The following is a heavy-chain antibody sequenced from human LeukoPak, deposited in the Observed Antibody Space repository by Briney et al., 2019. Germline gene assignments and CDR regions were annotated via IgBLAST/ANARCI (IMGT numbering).Heavy chain of an antibody. D-gene: IGHD3-10*01. J-gene: IGHJ6*04. Sequence: GGSLRLSCAASGFTFSSYAMSWVRQAPGKGLEWVSAISGSGGSTYYADSVKGWFTISRDNSKNTLYLQMNSLRAEDTAVYYCAKDGITMVRGVIRPYYYYGMDVWGKGTTVTVSS. V-gene: IGHV3-23*01. CDR2: ISGSGGST. CDR1: GFTFSSYA. CDR3: AKDGITMVRGVIRPYYYYGMDV.